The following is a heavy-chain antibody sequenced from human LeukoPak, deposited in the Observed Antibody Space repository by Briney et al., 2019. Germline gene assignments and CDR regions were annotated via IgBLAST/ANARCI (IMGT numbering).Heavy chain of an antibody. D-gene: IGHD5-12*01. V-gene: IGHV3-74*01. Sequence: GGSLRLSCAASGLTFSNSWMHWVRQIPGKGLVWVSRMYGDMRDISYADSVKGRFTISRDNAKNTVYLQMNSLRGEDTAVYYCARDLGLRGSTWGQGTLVTVSS. CDR1: GLTFSNSW. J-gene: IGHJ5*02. CDR2: MYGDMRDI. CDR3: ARDLGLRGST.